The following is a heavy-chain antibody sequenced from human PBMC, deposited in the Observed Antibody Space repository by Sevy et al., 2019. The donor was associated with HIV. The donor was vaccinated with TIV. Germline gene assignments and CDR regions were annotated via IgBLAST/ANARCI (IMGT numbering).Heavy chain of an antibody. CDR2: ISWNSGII. J-gene: IGHJ6*02. CDR3: AKGEGVIDYYYYGMDV. V-gene: IGHV3-9*01. D-gene: IGHD3-10*01. CDR1: GFTFDDYA. Sequence: SLRLSCAASGFTFDDYAMHWVRQAPGKDLEWVSGISWNSGIIGYADSVKGRFTISRDNAKNCLYLQTNSLRAEDTALYYCAKGEGVIDYYYYGMDVWGQGTTVTVSS.